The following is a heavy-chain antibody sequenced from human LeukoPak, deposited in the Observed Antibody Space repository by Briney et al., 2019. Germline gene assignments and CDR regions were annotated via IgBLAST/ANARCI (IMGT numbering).Heavy chain of an antibody. CDR2: IDSDTYGNTI. CDR1: GFTLSSYS. J-gene: IGHJ3*02. Sequence: GGSLRLSCAASGFTLSSYSMNWVRQAPGKGLEWISYIDSDTYGNTIYYPHTVKGRFTISRDNAKNSLYLQMNSLRAEDTAVYYCARGSITLPRSAIDIWGQGTMVTVSS. V-gene: IGHV3-48*01. CDR3: ARGSITLPRSAIDI. D-gene: IGHD1-14*01.